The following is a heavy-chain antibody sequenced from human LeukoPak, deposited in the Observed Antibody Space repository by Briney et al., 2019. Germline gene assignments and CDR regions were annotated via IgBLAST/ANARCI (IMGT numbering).Heavy chain of an antibody. CDR3: ARGAWIQLWTPFDY. D-gene: IGHD5-18*01. CDR2: ISYDGSNK. J-gene: IGHJ4*02. CDR1: GFTFSSYG. Sequence: GGSLRLSCAGSGFTFSSYGIHWVRQAPGKGLEWVAVISYDGSNKYYADSVKGRFTISRDNSKNTLYLQMNSLRAEDTAVYYCARGAWIQLWTPFDYWGQGTLVTVSS. V-gene: IGHV3-30*03.